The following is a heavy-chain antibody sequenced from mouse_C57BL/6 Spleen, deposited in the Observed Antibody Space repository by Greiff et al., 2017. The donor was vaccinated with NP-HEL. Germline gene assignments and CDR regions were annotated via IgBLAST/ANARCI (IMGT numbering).Heavy chain of an antibody. J-gene: IGHJ4*01. Sequence: EVQLKESGPGLVKPSQSLSLTCSVTGYSITSGYYWNWIRQFPGNKLEWMGYISYDGSNNYNPSLKNRISITRDTSKNQFFLKLNSVTTEDTATYYCARRGSYLYYYAMDYWGQGTSVTVSS. CDR3: ARRGSYLYYYAMDY. CDR2: ISYDGSN. D-gene: IGHD1-1*02. V-gene: IGHV3-6*01. CDR1: GYSITSGYY.